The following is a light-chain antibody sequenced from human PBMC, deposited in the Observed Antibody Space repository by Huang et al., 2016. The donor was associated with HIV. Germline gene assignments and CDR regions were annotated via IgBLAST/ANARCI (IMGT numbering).Light chain of an antibody. Sequence: DILLTQSPSSVSASVGDRVTITCRASQGINNWLAWYQQKPGKAPKLLIYSASNLHVGVPSRVSGSGSGTDFTLTISNLQPDDFATYYCQQAHRFSPLTFGGGTKVDI. J-gene: IGKJ4*01. CDR2: SAS. CDR3: QQAHRFSPLT. CDR1: QGINNW. V-gene: IGKV1D-12*01.